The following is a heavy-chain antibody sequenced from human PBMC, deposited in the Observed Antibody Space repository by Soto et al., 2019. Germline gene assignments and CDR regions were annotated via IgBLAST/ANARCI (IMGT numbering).Heavy chain of an antibody. J-gene: IGHJ6*02. Sequence: QVQLQQWGAGLLKPSETLSLTCAVYGGSFSGYYWSWIRQPPGKGLEWIGEINHSGSTNYNPSLKRRVTISVDTSKNQFSLKLSSVTAADTAVYYCARYRAVRGVIGGYYGMDVWGQGTTVTVSS. D-gene: IGHD3-10*01. V-gene: IGHV4-34*01. CDR3: ARYRAVRGVIGGYYGMDV. CDR2: INHSGST. CDR1: GGSFSGYY.